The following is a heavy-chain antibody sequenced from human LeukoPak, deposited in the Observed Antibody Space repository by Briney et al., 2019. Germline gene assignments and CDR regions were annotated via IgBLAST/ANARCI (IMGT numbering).Heavy chain of an antibody. V-gene: IGHV4-38-2*02. CDR2: IYHSGST. CDR1: GYSISSGYY. J-gene: IGHJ4*02. Sequence: SETLSLTCAVSGYSISSGYYWGWFRQPPGKGLEWIGSIYHSGSTYYNPSLKSRVTISVDTSKNQFSLKLSSVTAADTAVYYCARDGGYSGSYYLDYWGQGTLVTVSS. D-gene: IGHD1-26*01. CDR3: ARDGGYSGSYYLDY.